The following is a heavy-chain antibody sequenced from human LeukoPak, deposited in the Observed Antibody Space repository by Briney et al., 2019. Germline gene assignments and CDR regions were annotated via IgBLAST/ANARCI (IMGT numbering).Heavy chain of an antibody. V-gene: IGHV3-30*18. Sequence: GGSLRLSCAASGFTFSSYGMHWVRQAPGKGLEWVAVISYDGSNKYYADSVKGRFTISRDNSKNTLYLQMNSLRAEDTAVYYCAKDVDYWGQGTLVTVSS. J-gene: IGHJ4*02. CDR1: GFTFSSYG. CDR3: AKDVDY. CDR2: ISYDGSNK.